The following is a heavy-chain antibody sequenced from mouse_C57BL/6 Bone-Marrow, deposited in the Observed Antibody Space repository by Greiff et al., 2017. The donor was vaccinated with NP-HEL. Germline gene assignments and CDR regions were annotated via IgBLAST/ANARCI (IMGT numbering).Heavy chain of an antibody. CDR2: INYDGSST. V-gene: IGHV5-16*01. CDR1: GFTFSDYY. D-gene: IGHD1-1*01. J-gene: IGHJ1*03. CDR3: ARDPYGSSYGWYFDV. Sequence: DVQLVESEGGLVQPGSSMKLSCTASGFTFSDYYMAWVRQVPEKGLEWVANINYDGSSTYYLDSLKSRFIISRDNATNILYLQMSSLKSEDTATYYCARDPYGSSYGWYFDVWGTGTTVTGSS.